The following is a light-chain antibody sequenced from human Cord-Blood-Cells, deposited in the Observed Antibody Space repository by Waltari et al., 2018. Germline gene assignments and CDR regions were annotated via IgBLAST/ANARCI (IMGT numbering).Light chain of an antibody. V-gene: IGKV3-20*01. CDR3: QQYGSSPWT. J-gene: IGKJ1*01. Sequence: EIVLTQSPGTLSLSPGERATLSCRASQSVSSSYLAWYQQKPGQAPRLLIYGASSRATSIPVRVSGSGSGTDFTLTISRLEPEDFAVYYRQQYGSSPWTFGQGTKGEIK. CDR2: GAS. CDR1: QSVSSSY.